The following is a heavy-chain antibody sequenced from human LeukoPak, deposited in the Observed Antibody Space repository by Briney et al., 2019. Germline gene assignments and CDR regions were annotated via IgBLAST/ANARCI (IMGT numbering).Heavy chain of an antibody. V-gene: IGHV3-21*01. CDR1: GFTFSNYW. Sequence: GGSLRLSCEGSGFTFSNYWMGWVRQAPGKGLEWVSSISSGSDHILYADSVKGRFTISRDNAKNSLYLQMNSLRAEDTAVYYCARSNYYDFWSGYYTDYWGQGTLVTVSS. J-gene: IGHJ4*02. CDR2: ISSGSDHI. D-gene: IGHD3-3*01. CDR3: ARSNYYDFWSGYYTDY.